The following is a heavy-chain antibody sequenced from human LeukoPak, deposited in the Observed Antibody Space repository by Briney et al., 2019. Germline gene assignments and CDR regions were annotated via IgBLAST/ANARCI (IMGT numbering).Heavy chain of an antibody. D-gene: IGHD6-19*01. J-gene: IGHJ6*02. Sequence: GGSLRLSCAASGFTFSSYAMHWVRQAPGKGLEWVAVISYDGSNKYYADSVKGRFTISRDNSKNTLYLQMNSLRAEDTAVYYCASRSSGWARYYYYYYGMDVWGQGTTVTVSS. CDR2: ISYDGSNK. CDR3: ASRSSGWARYYYYYYGMDV. V-gene: IGHV3-30-3*01. CDR1: GFTFSSYA.